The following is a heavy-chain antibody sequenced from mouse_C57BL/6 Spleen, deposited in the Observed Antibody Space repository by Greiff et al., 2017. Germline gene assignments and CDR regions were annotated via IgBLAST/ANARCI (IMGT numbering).Heavy chain of an antibody. D-gene: IGHD1-1*01. J-gene: IGHJ2*01. CDR2: INPNNGGT. V-gene: IGHV1-26*01. CDR3: ARPVVERYYFDY. Sequence: EVQLQQSGPELVKPGASVKISCKASGYTFTDYYMNWVKQSHGKSLEWIGDINPNNGGTSYNQKFKGKATLTVDKSSSTAYMELRSLTSEDSAVYYCARPVVERYYFDYWGQGTTLTVSS. CDR1: GYTFTDYY.